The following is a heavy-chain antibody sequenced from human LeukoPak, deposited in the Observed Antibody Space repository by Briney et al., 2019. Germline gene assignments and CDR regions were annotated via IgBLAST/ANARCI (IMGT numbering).Heavy chain of an antibody. V-gene: IGHV4-39*07. J-gene: IGHJ3*02. CDR1: GGSISSSSYY. CDR2: IYYSGST. CDR3: AREDGGGYYFPDAFDI. Sequence: PSETLSLTCTVSGGSISSSSYYWGWIRQPPGKGLEWIGSIYYSGSTYYNPSLKSRVTISVDTSKNQFSLKLSSVTAADTAVYYCAREDGGGYYFPDAFDIWGQGTMVTVSS. D-gene: IGHD3-22*01.